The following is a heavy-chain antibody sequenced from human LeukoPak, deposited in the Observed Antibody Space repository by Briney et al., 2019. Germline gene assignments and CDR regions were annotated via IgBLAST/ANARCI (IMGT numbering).Heavy chain of an antibody. V-gene: IGHV3-74*01. D-gene: IGHD2-21*01. CDR3: ARTNSGGFDP. CDR2: INSDGSST. Sequence: GESLRLSCAASGFTFSRYWMHWVRQAPGKGLVWVSLINSDGSSTNYADSVKGRFTISRDNAKNTVYLQMNSLRAEDTAVYYCARTNSGGFDPWGQGTLVTVSS. CDR1: GFTFSRYW. J-gene: IGHJ5*02.